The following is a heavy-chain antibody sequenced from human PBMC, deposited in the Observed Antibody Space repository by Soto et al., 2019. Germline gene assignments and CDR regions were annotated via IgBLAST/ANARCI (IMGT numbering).Heavy chain of an antibody. CDR2: IYYSGST. V-gene: IGHV4-31*03. CDR1: GGSISSGGYY. Sequence: PSGTLSLTCTVSGGSISSGGYYWSWIRQHPGKGLEWIGYIYYSGSTYYNPSLKSRVTISVDTSKNQFSLKLSFVTAADTAVYYCAKAWDDYSNWFDPWGQGTLVTVSS. J-gene: IGHJ5*02. D-gene: IGHD4-4*01. CDR3: AKAWDDYSNWFDP.